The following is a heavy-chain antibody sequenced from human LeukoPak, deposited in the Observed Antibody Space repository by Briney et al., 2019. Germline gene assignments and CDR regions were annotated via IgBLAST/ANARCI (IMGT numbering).Heavy chain of an antibody. CDR3: ASWYYYDSSGYYWEYFQH. V-gene: IGHV4-39*01. Sequence: PSETLSLTCTVSGGSISSSSYYWGWIRQPPGKGLEWIGSIYYSGSTYYNPSLKSRVTISVDPSKNQFSLKLSSVTAADTAVYYCASWYYYDSSGYYWEYFQHWGQGTLVTVSS. CDR2: IYYSGST. J-gene: IGHJ1*01. D-gene: IGHD3-22*01. CDR1: GGSISSSSYY.